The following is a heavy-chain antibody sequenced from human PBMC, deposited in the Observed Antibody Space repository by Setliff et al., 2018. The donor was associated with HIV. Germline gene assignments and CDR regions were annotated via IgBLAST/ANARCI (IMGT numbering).Heavy chain of an antibody. J-gene: IGHJ6*02. D-gene: IGHD3-3*01. CDR1: GFTFSDYY. Sequence: GRSLRLSCAASGFTFSDYYMSWIRQAPGKGLEWVSYISNSGSTIYYADSVKGRFSISRDNAKNSLYLQMNGLRVEDTGVYYCARDNLYYNLYDGSPVYGMDVWGQGTTVTVSS. V-gene: IGHV3-11*04. CDR3: ARDNLYYNLYDGSPVYGMDV. CDR2: ISNSGSTI.